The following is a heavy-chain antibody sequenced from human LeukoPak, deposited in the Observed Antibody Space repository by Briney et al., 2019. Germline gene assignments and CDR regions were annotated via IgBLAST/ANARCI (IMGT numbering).Heavy chain of an antibody. CDR2: IYYSGST. CDR1: GGSISSYY. Sequence: SETLSLTCTVSGGSISSYYWSWIRQPPGKGLEWIGYIYYSGSTNYNPSLKSRVTISVDTSKNQFSLKLSSVTAADTAVYYCARDDDSSGYYGSRRYFQHWGQSTLVTVSS. V-gene: IGHV4-59*01. D-gene: IGHD3-22*01. CDR3: ARDDDSSGYYGSRRYFQH. J-gene: IGHJ1*01.